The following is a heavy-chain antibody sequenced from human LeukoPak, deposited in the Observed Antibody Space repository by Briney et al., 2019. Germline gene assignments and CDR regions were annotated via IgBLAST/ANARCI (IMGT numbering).Heavy chain of an antibody. CDR2: ISYDGSNK. Sequence: TGGSLRLSCAASGLTFSSYGMHWVRQAPGKGLEWVAVISYDGSNKYYADSVKGRFTISRDNSKNTLYLQMNSLRAEDTAVYYCAKGGEYFDYWGQGTLVTVSS. CDR1: GLTFSSYG. J-gene: IGHJ4*02. CDR3: AKGGEYFDY. V-gene: IGHV3-30*18.